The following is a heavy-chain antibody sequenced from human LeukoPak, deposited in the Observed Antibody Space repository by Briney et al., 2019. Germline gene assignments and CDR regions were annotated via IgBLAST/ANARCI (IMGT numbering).Heavy chain of an antibody. D-gene: IGHD3-22*01. CDR3: ARVGVYYDSSGYTGD. CDR2: INPNSGGT. J-gene: IGHJ4*02. Sequence: ASVKVSCKASGYTFTSYGINWVRQAPGQGLEWMGWINPNSGGTNYAQKFQGRVTMTRDTSISTAYMELSRLRSDDTAVYYCARVGVYYDSSGYTGDWGQGTLVTVSS. CDR1: GYTFTSYG. V-gene: IGHV1-2*02.